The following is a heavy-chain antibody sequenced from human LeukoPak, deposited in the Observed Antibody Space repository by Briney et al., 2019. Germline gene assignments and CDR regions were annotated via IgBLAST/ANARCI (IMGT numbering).Heavy chain of an antibody. V-gene: IGHV1-2*06. D-gene: IGHD3-22*01. CDR3: ARDSSGSDSSGLGH. CDR1: GYTLTGYY. CDR2: INPNSGGT. J-gene: IGHJ1*01. Sequence: SVKVSCKASGYTLTGYYMHWVRQAPGQGLEWMGRINPNSGGTNYAQKFQGRVTMTRDTSISTAYMELSRLRSDDTAVYYRARDSSGSDSSGLGHWGQGTLVTVSS.